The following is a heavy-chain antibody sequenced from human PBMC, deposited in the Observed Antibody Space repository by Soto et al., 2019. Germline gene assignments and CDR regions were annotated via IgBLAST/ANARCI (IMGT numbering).Heavy chain of an antibody. D-gene: IGHD3-3*01. CDR1: GYTFTSYA. Sequence: QVQLVQSGAEEKKPGASVKVSCKASGYTFTSYAMHWVRQAPGQRLEWMGWINAGNGNTKYSQKFQGRVTITRDTSARTAYMERSSLRSEDTAVYYCASCWGYDFWGGRMDVWGQGTTVTVSS. CDR3: ASCWGYDFWGGRMDV. CDR2: INAGNGNT. J-gene: IGHJ6*02. V-gene: IGHV1-3*05.